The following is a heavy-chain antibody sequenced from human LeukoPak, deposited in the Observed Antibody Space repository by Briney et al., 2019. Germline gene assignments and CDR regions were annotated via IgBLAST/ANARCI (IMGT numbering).Heavy chain of an antibody. CDR3: ARPSSGWISYLDY. D-gene: IGHD6-19*01. V-gene: IGHV3-74*01. CDR1: GFSFSSYW. J-gene: IGHJ4*02. Sequence: GGSLRLSCAASGFSFSSYWMHWVRQAPGKGLVWVSRINNDGRSTSYGDSVKGRFTISRDNAGGTLFLQLNSLRAEDTAVYYCARPSSGWISYLDYWGQGTLVTVSS. CDR2: INNDGRST.